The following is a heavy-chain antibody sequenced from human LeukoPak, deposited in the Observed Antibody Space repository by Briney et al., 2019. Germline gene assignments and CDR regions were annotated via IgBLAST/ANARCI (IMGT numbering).Heavy chain of an antibody. D-gene: IGHD6-19*01. CDR3: ASQVFVAGTAMGHHPFDY. Sequence: SQTLSLTCAISGDSVSSNSAAWNWIRQSPSRGLEWLGRTYYRSKWYNDYAVSVKRRITINPDTSKNQFSLQLNSVTPEDTAVYYCASQVFVAGTAMGHHPFDYWGQGTLVTVSS. CDR2: TYYRSKWYN. J-gene: IGHJ4*02. CDR1: GDSVSSNSAA. V-gene: IGHV6-1*01.